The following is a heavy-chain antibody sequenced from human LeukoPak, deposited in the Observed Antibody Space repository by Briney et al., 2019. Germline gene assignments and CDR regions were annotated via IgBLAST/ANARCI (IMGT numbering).Heavy chain of an antibody. CDR2: IYYSGST. D-gene: IGHD3-10*01. V-gene: IGHV4-59*01. CDR1: GGSISSYY. J-gene: IGHJ4*02. CDR3: ARAYGTMVRGVIIPFDY. Sequence: SETLSLTCTVSGGSISSYYWSWIRQPPGKGLEWIGYIYYSGSTNYNPSLKSRVTISVDTSKNQFSLKLSSVTAADTAVYYCARAYGTMVRGVIIPFDYWGQGILVTVSS.